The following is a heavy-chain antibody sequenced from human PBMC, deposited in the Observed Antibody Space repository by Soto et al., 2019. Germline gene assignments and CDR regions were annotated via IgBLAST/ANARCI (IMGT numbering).Heavy chain of an antibody. CDR3: ASKDMATMSGNS. J-gene: IGHJ4*02. CDR2: INHSGST. D-gene: IGHD3-10*01. Sequence: QVQLQQWGAGLLKPSETLSLTCAVYGGSFSHYHWSWIRQPPGKGLEWIGEINHSGSTNYNPSLKSRVTIAVQTSNKQFSLKLDSVTAADTAVYYCASKDMATMSGNSWGQGTLVTVSS. CDR1: GGSFSHYH. V-gene: IGHV4-34*01.